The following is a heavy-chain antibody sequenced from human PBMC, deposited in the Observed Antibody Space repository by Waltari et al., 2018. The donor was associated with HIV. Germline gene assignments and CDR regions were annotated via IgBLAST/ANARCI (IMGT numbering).Heavy chain of an antibody. V-gene: IGHV4-59*01. J-gene: IGHJ3*02. CDR1: GGSISSYY. CDR2: IYYSGST. D-gene: IGHD6-13*01. CDR3: ARAIPYSSSSRAFDI. Sequence: QVQLQASGPGLVKPSETLSLTCTVSGGSISSYYWSWIRRPPGKGLEWIGYIYYSGSTNYNPSLKSRVTISVDTSKNQFSLKLSSVTAADTAVYYCARAIPYSSSSRAFDIWGQGTMVTVSS.